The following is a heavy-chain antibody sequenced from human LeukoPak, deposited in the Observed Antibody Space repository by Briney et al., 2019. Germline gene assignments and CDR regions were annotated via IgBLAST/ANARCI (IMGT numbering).Heavy chain of an antibody. Sequence: PGRSLRLSCAASGFTFSSYAMHWVRQAPGKGLEWVAVISYDGSNKYYADSVKGRFTISRDNSKNTLYLQMNSLRAEDTAVYYCARDTGWPYYFDYWGQGTLVTVSS. CDR2: ISYDGSNK. CDR1: GFTFSSYA. D-gene: IGHD6-19*01. CDR3: ARDTGWPYYFDY. J-gene: IGHJ4*02. V-gene: IGHV3-30-3*01.